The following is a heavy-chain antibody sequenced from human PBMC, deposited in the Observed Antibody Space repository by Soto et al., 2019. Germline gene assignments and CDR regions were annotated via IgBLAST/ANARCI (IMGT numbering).Heavy chain of an antibody. CDR1: GGTFSNYA. J-gene: IGHJ5*02. D-gene: IGHD3-10*01. Sequence: GGSLRLSCAASGGTFSNYAMNWVRQAPGKGLEWVSGISHSGSSTYYEDSVKGRFTISRDNSKNTLYLQMNSLRAEDTAVYYCAKGSWVHHGSEGGNWLDPWGQGTLVTVSS. CDR3: AKGSWVHHGSEGGNWLDP. V-gene: IGHV3-23*01. CDR2: ISHSGSST.